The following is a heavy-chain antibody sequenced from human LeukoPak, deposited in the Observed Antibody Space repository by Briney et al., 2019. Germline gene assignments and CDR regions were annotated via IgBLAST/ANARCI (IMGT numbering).Heavy chain of an antibody. CDR3: ARGYYGMDL. V-gene: IGHV1-2*02. CDR2: INPKTGDT. J-gene: IGHJ6*02. Sequence: ASVKVSCKASGYTFIGQYLYWARQTPGQGLEWMGWINPKTGDTDSAQNFQGRVTMTMDTSVSTVYMELSRLTSDDTAVYYCARGYYGMDLWGQGTTVTVSS. CDR1: GYTFIGQY.